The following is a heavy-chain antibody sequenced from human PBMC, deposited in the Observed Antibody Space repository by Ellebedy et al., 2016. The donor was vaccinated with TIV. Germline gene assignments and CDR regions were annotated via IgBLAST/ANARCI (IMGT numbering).Heavy chain of an antibody. CDR2: INPSGGST. D-gene: IGHD4-17*01. V-gene: IGHV1-46*01. Sequence: ASVKVSCKASGYTFTSYYMHWVRQAPGQGLEWMGIINPSGGSTSYAQKFQGRVTITADKSTSTAYMELSSLRSEDTAVYYCARGGTTVTTGYWYFDLWGRGTLVTVSS. CDR1: GYTFTSYY. CDR3: ARGGTTVTTGYWYFDL. J-gene: IGHJ2*01.